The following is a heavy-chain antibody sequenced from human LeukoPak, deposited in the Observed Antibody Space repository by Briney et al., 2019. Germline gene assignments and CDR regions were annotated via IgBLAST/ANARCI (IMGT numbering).Heavy chain of an antibody. Sequence: SETPSLTCTVSGASISSYYWTWIRQPAGKGLEWIGRIYTSGSTNYNPSLKSRVAMSVDTSKNQFSLKLSSVTAADTAVYYCARLSADSSSSRGFDYWGQGTLVTVSS. V-gene: IGHV4-4*07. J-gene: IGHJ4*02. CDR3: ARLSADSSSSRGFDY. CDR2: IYTSGST. D-gene: IGHD2-2*01. CDR1: GASISSYY.